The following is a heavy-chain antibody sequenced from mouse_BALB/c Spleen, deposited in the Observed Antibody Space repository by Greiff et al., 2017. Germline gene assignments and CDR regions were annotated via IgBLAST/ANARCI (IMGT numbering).Heavy chain of an antibody. Sequence: DVKLVESGGGLVKPGGSLKLSCAASGFTFSDYYMYWVRQTPEKRLEWVATISDGGSYTYYPDSVKGRFTISRDNAKNNLYLQMSSLKSEDTAMYYCARGPYGSSPYYYAMDYWGQGTSVTVSS. CDR2: ISDGGSYT. J-gene: IGHJ4*01. V-gene: IGHV5-4*02. D-gene: IGHD1-1*01. CDR3: ARGPYGSSPYYYAMDY. CDR1: GFTFSDYY.